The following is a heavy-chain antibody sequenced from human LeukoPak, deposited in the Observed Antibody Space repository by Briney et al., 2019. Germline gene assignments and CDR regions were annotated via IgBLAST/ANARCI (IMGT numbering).Heavy chain of an antibody. J-gene: IGHJ4*02. CDR2: IRYDGSNK. V-gene: IGHV3-30*02. Sequence: GRSLRLSCAASGFTFSSYGMHWVRQAPGKGLEWVAFIRYDGSNKYYADSVKGRFTISRDSSKNTLYLQMNSLRAEDTAVYYCAKDDARLLWFGETKDYWGQGTLVTVSS. D-gene: IGHD3-10*01. CDR1: GFTFSSYG. CDR3: AKDDARLLWFGETKDY.